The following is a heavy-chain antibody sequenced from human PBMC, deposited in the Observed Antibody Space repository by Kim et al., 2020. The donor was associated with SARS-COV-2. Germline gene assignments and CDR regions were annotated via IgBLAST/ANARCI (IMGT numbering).Heavy chain of an antibody. J-gene: IGHJ4*02. D-gene: IGHD3-10*01. CDR3: ARSFLWFGELLPPSWVSFCLDY. CDR2: IYYSGST. V-gene: IGHV4-39*01. CDR1: GGSISSSSYY. Sequence: SETLSLTCTVSGGSISSSSYYWGWIRQPPGKGLEWIGSIYYSGSTYYNPSLKSRVTISVDTSKNQFSLKLSSVTAADTAVYYCARSFLWFGELLPPSWVSFCLDYWGQGTLVTVSS.